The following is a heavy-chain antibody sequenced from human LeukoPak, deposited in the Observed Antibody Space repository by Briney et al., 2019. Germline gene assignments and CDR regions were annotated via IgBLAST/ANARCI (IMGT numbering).Heavy chain of an antibody. CDR3: VKDRPCDGCMPMDA. CDR1: GFTFSDYS. V-gene: IGHV3-23*01. CDR2: IGRVGYT. D-gene: IGHD5-24*01. Sequence: PGGSLRLSCAASGFTFSDYSMSWVRQVPGKGLEWVSGIGRVGYTYLADPVKGRFTISRDSSKNTVYLQMNSLRAEDTAIYYCVKDRPCDGCMPMDAWGQGTTVTVSS. J-gene: IGHJ6*02.